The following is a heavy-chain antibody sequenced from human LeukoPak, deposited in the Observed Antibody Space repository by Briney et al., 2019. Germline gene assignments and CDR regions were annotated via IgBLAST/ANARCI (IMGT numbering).Heavy chain of an antibody. D-gene: IGHD2-8*01. CDR1: GFTFSTYA. CDR2: ISTDGGMT. J-gene: IGHJ4*02. CDR3: AKAARRIIVLMVYANDY. Sequence: GGSLRLSCAASGFTFSTYAMDWVRQAPGKGLEYVSTISTDGGMTYYADSVKGRFTISRDNSKNTLYLRMNSLRAEDTAVYYCAKAARRIIVLMVYANDYWGQGTLVTVSS. V-gene: IGHV3-64*02.